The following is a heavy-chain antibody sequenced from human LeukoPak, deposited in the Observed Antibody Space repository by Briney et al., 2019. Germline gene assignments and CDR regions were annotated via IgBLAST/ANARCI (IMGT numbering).Heavy chain of an antibody. J-gene: IGHJ4*02. CDR3: ATWSGSYSGY. CDR2: IYFSETT. Sequence: SETLSLTCTVSGGSIRSYFWSWIRQPAGKGLEWIGYIYFSETTNYNPSLKSRVTISVGKSNNQFSLRLSSVTAADTAVYYCATWSGSYSGYWGQGTLVTVSS. V-gene: IGHV4-59*08. CDR1: GGSIRSYF. D-gene: IGHD1-26*01.